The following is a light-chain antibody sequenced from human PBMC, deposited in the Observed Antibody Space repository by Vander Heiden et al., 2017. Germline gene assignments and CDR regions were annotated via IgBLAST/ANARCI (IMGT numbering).Light chain of an antibody. J-gene: IGKJ2*01. V-gene: IGKV3-11*01. Sequence: EIVSTQSPATLSLSPGERATLSCRASQSVSSYLAWYQQKPGQAPRLLIDDASNRATGIPARFSGSGSGTDFTLTISSLEPEDFTVYYCQQRSNWPTFGQGTKLEIK. CDR2: DAS. CDR1: QSVSSY. CDR3: QQRSNWPT.